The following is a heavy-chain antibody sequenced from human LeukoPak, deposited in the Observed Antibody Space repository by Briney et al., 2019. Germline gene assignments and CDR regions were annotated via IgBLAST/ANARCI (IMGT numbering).Heavy chain of an antibody. V-gene: IGHV3-53*01. D-gene: IGHD1-14*01. CDR2: IYSGGEI. J-gene: IGHJ4*02. CDR3: ARGVYRRNWHLDY. CDR1: GFTVGGNY. Sequence: GGSLRLSCAVSGFTVGGNYMSWVRLAPGEGLERVAVIYSGGEIYYADSVKGRLTLSRDNSKNTLYLQMNSLRAEDTAVYYCARGVYRRNWHLDYWGQGILVTVSS.